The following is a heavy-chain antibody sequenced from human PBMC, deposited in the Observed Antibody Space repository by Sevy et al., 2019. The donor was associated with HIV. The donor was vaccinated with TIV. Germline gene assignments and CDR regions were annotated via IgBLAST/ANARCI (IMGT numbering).Heavy chain of an antibody. Sequence: ASVKVSCKASGYTFTSYGISWVRQAPGQGLEWMGWISAYNGNTNYAQKLQGRVTMTTDTSTSTAYMELRSLRSDDTAGYYCARAPWDYDILTGYPIGYWGHGTLVTVSS. CDR1: GYTFTSYG. J-gene: IGHJ4*01. V-gene: IGHV1-18*01. D-gene: IGHD3-9*01. CDR3: ARAPWDYDILTGYPIGY. CDR2: ISAYNGNT.